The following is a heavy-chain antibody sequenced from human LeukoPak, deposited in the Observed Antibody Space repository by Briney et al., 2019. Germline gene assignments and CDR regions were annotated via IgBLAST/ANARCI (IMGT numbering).Heavy chain of an antibody. Sequence: ASVKVSCKASGYTFTSYGISWVRQAPGQGPEWMGWISAYNGNTNYAQKLQGRVTMTTDTSTSTAYMELRSLRSDDTAVYYCARDSSGAVALDYWGQGTLVTVSS. CDR2: ISAYNGNT. CDR1: GYTFTSYG. V-gene: IGHV1-18*01. J-gene: IGHJ4*02. CDR3: ARDSSGAVALDY. D-gene: IGHD6-19*01.